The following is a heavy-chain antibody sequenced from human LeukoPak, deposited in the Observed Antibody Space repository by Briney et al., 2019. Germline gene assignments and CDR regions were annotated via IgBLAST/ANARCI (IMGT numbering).Heavy chain of an antibody. D-gene: IGHD3-22*01. CDR3: ARGSDYYDSSGYYYYYYMDV. CDR1: GFTFSSYA. CDR2: ISYDGSNK. J-gene: IGHJ6*03. V-gene: IGHV3-30-3*01. Sequence: GGSLRLSCAASGFTFSSYAMHWVRQAPGKGLEWVAVISYDGSNKYYADSVKGRFTISRDNSKNTLYLQMNSLRAEDTAVYYCARGSDYYDSSGYYYYYYMDVWGKGTTVTVSS.